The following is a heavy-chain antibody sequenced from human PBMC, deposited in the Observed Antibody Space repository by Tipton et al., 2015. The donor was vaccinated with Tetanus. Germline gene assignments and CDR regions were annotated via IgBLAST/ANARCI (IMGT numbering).Heavy chain of an antibody. J-gene: IGHJ4*02. CDR2: ISGSGDET. D-gene: IGHD3-10*01. CDR3: ARDGFYYGSGSYYRAF. Sequence: LRLSCAASGFTFSNYAMNWVRQSPLRGLEWVSGISGSGDETHYADSVKGRFTISRDNSKDTLYLQMNSLRPEDTAVYYCARDGFYYGSGSYYRAFWGQGTLVTVSP. CDR1: GFTFSNYA. V-gene: IGHV3-23*01.